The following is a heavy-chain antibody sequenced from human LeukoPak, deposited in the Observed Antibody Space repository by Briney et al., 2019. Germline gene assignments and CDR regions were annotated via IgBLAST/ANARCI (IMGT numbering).Heavy chain of an antibody. CDR3: AKDTAAAGTGDAFDI. CDR1: GFTFDDYA. J-gene: IGHJ3*02. Sequence: GGSLRLSCAASGFTFDDYAMHWVRHAPGKGLEWVSGISWNSGSIGYADSVKGRFTISRDNAKNSLYLQMNSLRAEDTALYYCAKDTAAAGTGDAFDIWGQGTMVTVSS. V-gene: IGHV3-9*01. D-gene: IGHD6-13*01. CDR2: ISWNSGSI.